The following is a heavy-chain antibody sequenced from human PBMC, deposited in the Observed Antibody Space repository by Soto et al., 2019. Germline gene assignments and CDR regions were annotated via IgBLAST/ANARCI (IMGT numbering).Heavy chain of an antibody. CDR3: AHEIAADRMDYYYGMDV. CDR1: GFSLSTSGVG. Sequence: SGPTLVNPTQTLTLTCTFSGFSLSTSGVGVGWIRQPPGKALEWLALIYWDDDKRYSPSLKSRLTITKDTSKNQVVLTMTNMDPVDTATYYCAHEIAADRMDYYYGMDVWGQGTTVTVYS. J-gene: IGHJ6*02. V-gene: IGHV2-5*02. CDR2: IYWDDDK. D-gene: IGHD6-13*01.